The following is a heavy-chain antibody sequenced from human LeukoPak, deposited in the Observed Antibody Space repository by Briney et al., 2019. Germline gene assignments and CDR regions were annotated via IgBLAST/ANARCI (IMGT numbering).Heavy chain of an antibody. Sequence: GGSLRLSCTASGFTFGDYAMSWVRQAPGKGLEWVALIRGRFGGGTTQYAASVKGRFTISRDNSKNTLYLQMNSLRAEDTAVYYCAKDSPGWFGENWFDPWGQGTLVTVSS. D-gene: IGHD3-10*01. CDR3: AKDSPGWFGENWFDP. CDR2: IRGRFGGGTT. J-gene: IGHJ5*02. V-gene: IGHV3-49*04. CDR1: GFTFGDYA.